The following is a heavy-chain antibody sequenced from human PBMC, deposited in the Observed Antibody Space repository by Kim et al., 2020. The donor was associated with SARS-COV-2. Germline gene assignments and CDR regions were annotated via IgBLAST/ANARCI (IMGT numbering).Heavy chain of an antibody. CDR1: GFTFSSYA. CDR2: ISGSGGST. CDR3: AKDDGPIGYSSSWTFDY. D-gene: IGHD6-13*01. V-gene: IGHV3-23*01. Sequence: GGSLRLSCAASGFTFSSYAMSWVRQAPGKGLEWVSAISGSGGSTYYADSVKGRFTITRDNSKNTLYLQMNSLRAEDTAVYYCAKDDGPIGYSSSWTFDYWGQGTLVTVSS. J-gene: IGHJ4*02.